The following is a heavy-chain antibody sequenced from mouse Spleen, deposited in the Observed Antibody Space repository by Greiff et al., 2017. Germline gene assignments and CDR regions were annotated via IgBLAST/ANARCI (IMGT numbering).Heavy chain of an antibody. D-gene: IGHD1-1*01. Sequence: EQSGAELVKPGASVKISCKASGYAFSSYWMNWVKQRPGKGLEWIGQIYPGDGDTNYNGKFKGKATLTADKSSSTAYMQLSSLTSEDSAVYFCASTTVVATNYFDYWGQGTTLTVSS. CDR3: ASTTVVATNYFDY. V-gene: IGHV1-80*01. CDR2: IYPGDGDT. J-gene: IGHJ2*01. CDR1: GYAFSSYW.